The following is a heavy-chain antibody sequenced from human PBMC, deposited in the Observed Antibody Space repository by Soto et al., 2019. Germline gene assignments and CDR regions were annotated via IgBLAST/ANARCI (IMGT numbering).Heavy chain of an antibody. CDR3: ARDRLTYAYSNYSNYYYYGRDV. D-gene: IGHD4-4*01. CDR2: ISYDGSNK. V-gene: IGHV3-30-3*01. CDR1: GFTFSSYA. J-gene: IGHJ6*02. Sequence: QVQLVESGGGVVQPGRSLRLSCAASGFTFSSYAMHWVRQAPGKGLEWVAVISYDGSNKYYADSVKGRFTISRDNSKNTLYLQMNSLRAEDTAVYYCARDRLTYAYSNYSNYYYYGRDVWGQGTTVTVSS.